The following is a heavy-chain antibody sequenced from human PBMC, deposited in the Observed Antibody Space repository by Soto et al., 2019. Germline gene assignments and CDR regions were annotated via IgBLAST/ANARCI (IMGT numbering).Heavy chain of an antibody. D-gene: IGHD2-2*01. CDR1: GGSISSGGYY. CDR2: IYYSGST. CDR3: AFSTLPRTRDLVY. J-gene: IGHJ4*02. Sequence: SETLSLTCTVSGGSISSGGYYWSWIRQHPGKGLEWIGYIYYSGSTYYNPSLKSRVTISGDTSNNQFSLKLSSVTAADTALYYCAFSTLPRTRDLVYWGQGTLVTAPQ. V-gene: IGHV4-31*03.